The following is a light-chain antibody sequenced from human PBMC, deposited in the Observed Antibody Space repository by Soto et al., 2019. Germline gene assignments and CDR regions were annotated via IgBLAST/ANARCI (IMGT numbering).Light chain of an antibody. CDR2: AAS. CDR1: QDIRND. CDR3: QQRSNWPRT. J-gene: IGKJ1*01. Sequence: DIQMTQSPSSLSASVGDRVTITCRASQDIRNDFGWYQYKPGKAPKRLIYAASSLQSGVPSRFSGSGSGTEFTLTISSLQPEDFATYYCQQRSNWPRTFGQGTKVEIK. V-gene: IGKV1-17*01.